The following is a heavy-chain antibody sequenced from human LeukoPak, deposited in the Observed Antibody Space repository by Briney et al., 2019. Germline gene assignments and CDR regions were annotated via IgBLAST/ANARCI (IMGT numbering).Heavy chain of an antibody. D-gene: IGHD3-9*01. CDR2: IRSKAYGGTT. J-gene: IGHJ4*02. Sequence: QSGGSLRLSCTASGFTFGDYAMSWFRQAPGKGLEWVGFIRSKAYGGTTEYAASVKGRFTISRDDSKSIAYLQMNSLKTEDTAVYYCTRGGYDILTGYHGFDYWGQGTLVTVSS. V-gene: IGHV3-49*03. CDR1: GFTFGDYA. CDR3: TRGGYDILTGYHGFDY.